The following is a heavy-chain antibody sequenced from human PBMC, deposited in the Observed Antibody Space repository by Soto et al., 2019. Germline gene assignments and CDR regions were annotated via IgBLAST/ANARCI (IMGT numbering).Heavy chain of an antibody. V-gene: IGHV3-11*01. D-gene: IGHD1-26*01. CDR3: ARDMSGGTYNYYYGMDV. CDR1: GFSFSDDY. J-gene: IGHJ6*02. Sequence: GGSLRLSCAASGFSFSDDYMIWIRQAPGKGLEWVSYISRSSSTIYYADSVKGRFTISRDNAKNSLYLQMNSLRADDTAVYYCARDMSGGTYNYYYGMDVWGQGTTVTVSS. CDR2: ISRSSSTI.